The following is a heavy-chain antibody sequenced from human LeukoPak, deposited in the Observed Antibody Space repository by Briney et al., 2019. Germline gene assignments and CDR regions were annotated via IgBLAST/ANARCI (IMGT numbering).Heavy chain of an antibody. J-gene: IGHJ6*02. CDR3: ARAELGGPQVSGMDV. CDR2: IGTAGDT. Sequence: GGSLRLSCAASGFTFSSYDMHWVRQATGEGLEWVSAIGTAGDTYYPGSVKGRFTISRENAKNSLYLHMNRLRAGDTAVYYCARAELGGPQVSGMDVWGQGTTVTVSS. V-gene: IGHV3-13*01. CDR1: GFTFSSYD. D-gene: IGHD7-27*01.